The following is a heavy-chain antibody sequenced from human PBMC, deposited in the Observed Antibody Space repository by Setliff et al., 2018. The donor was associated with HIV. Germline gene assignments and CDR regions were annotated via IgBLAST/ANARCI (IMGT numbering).Heavy chain of an antibody. CDR2: IIPIFKSA. CDR1: GDTFNNYG. Sequence: SVKVSCKVSGDTFNNYGLNWVRQAPGQGLEWMGGIIPIFKSADYSQKFQGRVTITTDESTSTAYMDLCSLKSEDTAIYYWARTSGDAYNYEGAFDVWGQGTLVTVSS. D-gene: IGHD5-12*01. V-gene: IGHV1-69*05. J-gene: IGHJ3*01. CDR3: ARTSGDAYNYEGAFDV.